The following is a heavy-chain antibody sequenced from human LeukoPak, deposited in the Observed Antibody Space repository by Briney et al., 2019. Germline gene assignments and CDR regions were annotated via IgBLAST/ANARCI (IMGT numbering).Heavy chain of an antibody. CDR1: GFTFSSYA. V-gene: IGHV3-23*01. J-gene: IGHJ4*02. Sequence: PGGSLRLSCAASGFTFSSYAMTWVRQAPGKGLEWVSEISGNGDNTYYADSVKGRFTISKDNSKDTLYLQMNSLRAEDTAVYYCVRDPNWGSGNWGQGTLVTVSS. CDR2: ISGNGDNT. CDR3: VRDPNWGSGN. D-gene: IGHD7-27*01.